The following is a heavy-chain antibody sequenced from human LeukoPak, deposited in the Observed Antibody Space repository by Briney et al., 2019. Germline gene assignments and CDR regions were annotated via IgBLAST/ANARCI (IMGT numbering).Heavy chain of an antibody. Sequence: PSETLSLTCAVYGGSFSGYYWSWIRQPPGKGLEWIGEINHSGSTNYNPSLKSRVTISVDTSKNQFSLKLSSVTAADTAVYYCARGGRYDSSGYYRLRYFQHWGQGTLVTVSS. CDR1: GGSFSGYY. V-gene: IGHV4-34*01. CDR3: ARGGRYDSSGYYRLRYFQH. CDR2: INHSGST. D-gene: IGHD3-22*01. J-gene: IGHJ1*01.